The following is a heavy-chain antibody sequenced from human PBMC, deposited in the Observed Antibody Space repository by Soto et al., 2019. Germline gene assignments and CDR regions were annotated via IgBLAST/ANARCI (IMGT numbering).Heavy chain of an antibody. J-gene: IGHJ4*02. Sequence: EVQLVESGGGLIQPGGSLRLSCAASGFAVSSKYMTWVRQAPGKGLEWVSVIYGGGTTYYADSVKGRVTNSRDTSKNTLYLHINSLRAEDTAVYYCVQTAGWPGFDFWGQGTLVTVSS. V-gene: IGHV3-53*01. CDR2: IYGGGTT. CDR1: GFAVSSKY. CDR3: VQTAGWPGFDF. D-gene: IGHD6-19*01.